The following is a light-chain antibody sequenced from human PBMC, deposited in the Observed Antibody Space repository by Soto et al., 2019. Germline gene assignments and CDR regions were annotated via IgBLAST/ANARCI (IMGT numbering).Light chain of an antibody. J-gene: IGKJ4*01. Sequence: VLTQSPGTLSLSPGERATLSCRASQSVSSYLAWYQQKPGQAPRLLIFGASNRATGIPARFSGSGSGTDFTLTISSLEPEDFAVYYCQHRSSWPLTFGGGTKVDIK. CDR2: GAS. V-gene: IGKV3-11*01. CDR1: QSVSSY. CDR3: QHRSSWPLT.